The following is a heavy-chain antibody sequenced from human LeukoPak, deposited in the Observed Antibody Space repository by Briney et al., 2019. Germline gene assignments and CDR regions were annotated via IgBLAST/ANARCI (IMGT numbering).Heavy chain of an antibody. V-gene: IGHV4-38-2*02. D-gene: IGHD4-17*01. CDR3: ARGTYGYYMDV. CDR1: NYSISDSLY. Sequence: SETLSLTCSGSNYSISDSLYWGWLRQPPGKGLEWIGSIYRSGSTFYNPSLKSRVTISLDTSKNQFSLKLSSVTAADTAVYFCARGTYGYYMDVWGKGTTVTVSS. J-gene: IGHJ6*03. CDR2: IYRSGST.